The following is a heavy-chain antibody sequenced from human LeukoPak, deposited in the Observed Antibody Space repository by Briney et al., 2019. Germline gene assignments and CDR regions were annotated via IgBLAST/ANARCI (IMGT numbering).Heavy chain of an antibody. D-gene: IGHD2-2*01. CDR2: KYYTGSA. CDR3: ATPYCSSISCLDVFNM. V-gene: IGHV4-31*03. Sequence: SETLSLTCNVSGVSVSDGRYYWTWIRQHPTKGLEWIGYKYYTGSAKYNPSLKSRLTISVDTSKNQFSLQLSSVTAADTATYYCATPYCSSISCLDVFNMWGQGTRVTVSS. J-gene: IGHJ3*02. CDR1: GVSVSDGRYY.